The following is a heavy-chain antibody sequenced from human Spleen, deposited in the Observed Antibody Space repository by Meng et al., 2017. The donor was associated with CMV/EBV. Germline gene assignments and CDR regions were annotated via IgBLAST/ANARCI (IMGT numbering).Heavy chain of an antibody. J-gene: IGHJ1*01. CDR1: CSVYG. D-gene: IGHD2-15*01. V-gene: IGHV3-30*02. CDR2: IRYDGSNE. CDR3: AKVRYCNGDSCPFAEYFQH. Sequence: CSVYGMHWDRQAPGKGLEWVAFIRYDGSNEYYADSVKGRFTISRDNSKNTLYLQMNSLRAEDTAVYYCAKVRYCNGDSCPFAEYFQHWGQGTLVTVSS.